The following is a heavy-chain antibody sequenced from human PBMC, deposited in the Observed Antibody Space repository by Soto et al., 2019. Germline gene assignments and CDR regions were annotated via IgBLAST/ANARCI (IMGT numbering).Heavy chain of an antibody. CDR3: ASSYPPITTSAWFDP. CDR2: IIPIFGTA. V-gene: IGHV1-69*06. J-gene: IGHJ5*02. Sequence: SVKVSCKASGGTFSSYAISWVRQAHGQGLEWMGGIIPIFGTANYAQKFQGRVTITADKSTSTAYMELSSLRSEDTAVYYCASSYPPITTSAWFDPWGQGTLVTVSS. CDR1: GGTFSSYA. D-gene: IGHD3-22*01.